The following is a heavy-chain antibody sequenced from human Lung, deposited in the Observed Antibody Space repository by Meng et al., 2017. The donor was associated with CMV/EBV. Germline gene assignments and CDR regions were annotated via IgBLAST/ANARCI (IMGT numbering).Heavy chain of an antibody. V-gene: IGHV3-43D*03. J-gene: IGHJ4*02. D-gene: IGHD1-7*01. CDR2: ISWDGGST. Sequence: SCAASGFTFDDYAMHWVRQAPGKGLEWVSLISWDGGSTYYADSVKGRFTISRDNSKNSLYLQMNSLTAEDTAVYYCARKNWYSGDYWGQGTLVTVSS. CDR3: ARKNWYSGDY. CDR1: GFTFDDYA.